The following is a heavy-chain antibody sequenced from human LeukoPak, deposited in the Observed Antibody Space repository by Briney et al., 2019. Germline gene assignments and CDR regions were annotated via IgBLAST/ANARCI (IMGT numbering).Heavy chain of an antibody. J-gene: IGHJ4*02. CDR3: AKGMQWLVSNYFDY. D-gene: IGHD6-19*01. Sequence: PGGSLRLSCAASGFTFSSYGMHWVRQAPGKGLEWVAFIRYDGSNKYYADSVKGRLTISRDNSKNTLYLQMNSLRAEDTAVYYCAKGMQWLVSNYFDYWGQGTLVTVSS. V-gene: IGHV3-30*02. CDR1: GFTFSSYG. CDR2: IRYDGSNK.